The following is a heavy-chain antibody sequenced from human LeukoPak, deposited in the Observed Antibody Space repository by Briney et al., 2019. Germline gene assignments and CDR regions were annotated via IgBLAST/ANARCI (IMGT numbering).Heavy chain of an antibody. V-gene: IGHV3-30*18. CDR3: AKEDRIARIQDY. D-gene: IGHD2/OR15-2a*01. J-gene: IGHJ4*02. CDR2: ISYDGSNK. CDR1: GFTSSSYG. Sequence: GGSLRLSCAASGFTSSSYGMHWVRQAPGKGLEWVAVISYDGSNKYYADSVKGRFTISRDNSKNTLYLQMNSLRAEDTAVYYCAKEDRIARIQDYWGQGTLVTVSS.